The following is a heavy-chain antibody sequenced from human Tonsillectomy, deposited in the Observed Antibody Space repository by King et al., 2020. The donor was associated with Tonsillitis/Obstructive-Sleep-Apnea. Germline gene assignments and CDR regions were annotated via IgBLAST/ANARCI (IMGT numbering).Heavy chain of an antibody. CDR3: ARMEAARRNYYSDY. V-gene: IGHV1-2*02. J-gene: IGHJ4*02. CDR2: INPYSGGT. D-gene: IGHD6-6*01. Sequence: VQLVESGAEVKKPGASVKVSCKASGYTFTGYYVHWVRQAPGEGLEWMGWINPYSGGTNSAQKFQGRVTLTRDTSISTAYMELSRLRSDDTAVYYCARMEAARRNYYSDYWGQGTLVTVSS. CDR1: GYTFTGYY.